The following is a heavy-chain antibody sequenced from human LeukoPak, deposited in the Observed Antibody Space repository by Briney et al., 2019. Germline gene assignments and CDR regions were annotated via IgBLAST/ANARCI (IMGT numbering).Heavy chain of an antibody. V-gene: IGHV3-33*01. CDR3: ARDKGGGWGEKYYLDF. CDR1: GFTFSSSG. J-gene: IGHJ4*02. Sequence: GTSLRLSCVASGFTFSSSGMHWVRQAPGKGLEWVALIGYDGINEYYADSVKGRFTISRDDSKNTLYLQMNSLRADDTAVYYCARDKGGGWGEKYYLDFWGQGTLVTVSS. D-gene: IGHD3-16*01. CDR2: IGYDGINE.